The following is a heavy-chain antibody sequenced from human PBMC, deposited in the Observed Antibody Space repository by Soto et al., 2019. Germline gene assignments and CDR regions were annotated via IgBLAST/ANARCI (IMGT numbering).Heavy chain of an antibody. CDR2: ISYDGSNK. J-gene: IGHJ4*02. D-gene: IGHD1-26*01. V-gene: IGHV3-30-3*01. CDR1: GFTFSSYA. CDR3: AREKEATPADY. Sequence: QVQLVESGGGVVQPGRSLRLSCAASGFTFSSYAMHWVRQAPGKGLEWVAVISYDGSNKYYADSVKGRFTISRDNSKNTLYLQMNSLRAEDTAVYYCAREKEATPADYWGQGTLVTVSS.